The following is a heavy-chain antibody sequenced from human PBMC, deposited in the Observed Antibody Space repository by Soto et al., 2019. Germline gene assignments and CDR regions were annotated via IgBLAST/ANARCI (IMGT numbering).Heavy chain of an antibody. V-gene: IGHV1-24*01. CDR3: ATATYCSGGSCYVY. D-gene: IGHD2-15*01. CDR2: FDPEDGET. J-gene: IGHJ4*02. Sequence: VSVKVSCKVSGYTLTELSMHWVRQAPGKGLEWMGGFDPEDGETIYAQKFQGRVTMTEDTSTDTAYMELSSLRSEDTAVYYCATATYCSGGSCYVYWGQGTLVTVSS. CDR1: GYTLTELS.